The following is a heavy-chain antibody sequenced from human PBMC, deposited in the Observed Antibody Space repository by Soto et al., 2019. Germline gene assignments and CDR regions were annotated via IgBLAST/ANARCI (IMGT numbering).Heavy chain of an antibody. Sequence: EASVKVSCKASGGTFSSYAISWVRQAPGQGLEWMGGIINIFGTANYAQNFQGRVTITADESTSTAYMDLSSLRSEDTAVYYCARDRYCSGGSCRDPNDAFDIWGQGTMVTVSS. V-gene: IGHV1-69*13. CDR3: ARDRYCSGGSCRDPNDAFDI. CDR2: IINIFGTA. J-gene: IGHJ3*02. CDR1: GGTFSSYA. D-gene: IGHD2-15*01.